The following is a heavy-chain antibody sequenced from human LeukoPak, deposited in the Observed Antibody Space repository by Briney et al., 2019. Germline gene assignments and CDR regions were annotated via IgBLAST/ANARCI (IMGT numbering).Heavy chain of an antibody. CDR2: IWYDGSNK. CDR1: GFTFSSYG. Sequence: PGGSLRLSCAASGFTFSSYGMHWVRQAPGKGLEWVAVIWYDGSNKYYADSVKGRFTISRDNSKNTLYLQMNSLRAEDTAVYYCSKGLYSSGWYIFDYWGQGTLVTVSS. V-gene: IGHV3-33*06. D-gene: IGHD6-19*01. J-gene: IGHJ4*02. CDR3: SKGLYSSGWYIFDY.